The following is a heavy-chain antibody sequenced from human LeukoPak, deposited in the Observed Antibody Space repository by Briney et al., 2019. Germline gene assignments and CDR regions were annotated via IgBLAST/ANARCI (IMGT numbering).Heavy chain of an antibody. J-gene: IGHJ5*02. Sequence: ASVKVSCKASGYNFITHDINWVRQATGQGLEWMGWMNPKSGNTGYAHKFQGRVTMTRDTSTSTAYMELSSLTLEDTAVYYCASYSGSSTRGGDPWGQGTLVTVSS. CDR2: MNPKSGNT. CDR3: ASYSGSSTRGGDP. D-gene: IGHD1-26*01. V-gene: IGHV1-8*01. CDR1: GYNFITHD.